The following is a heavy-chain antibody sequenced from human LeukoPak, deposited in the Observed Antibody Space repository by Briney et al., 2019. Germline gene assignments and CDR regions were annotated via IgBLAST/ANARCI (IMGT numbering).Heavy chain of an antibody. V-gene: IGHV3-53*01. Sequence: PGGSLRLSCAASGFTVSSNYMSWVRQAPGKGLEWVSVIYSGGSTYYADPVKGRFTISRDNSKNTLYLQMNSLRAEDTAVYYCARVGRYCSGGSCYSPLYYYYYMDVWGKGTTVTVSS. CDR1: GFTVSSNY. D-gene: IGHD2-15*01. CDR2: IYSGGST. CDR3: ARVGRYCSGGSCYSPLYYYYYMDV. J-gene: IGHJ6*03.